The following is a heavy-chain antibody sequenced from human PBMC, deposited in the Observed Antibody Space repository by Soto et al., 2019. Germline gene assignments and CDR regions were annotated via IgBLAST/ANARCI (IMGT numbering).Heavy chain of an antibody. CDR2: IIPIFGTA. CDR3: ARDYYGDYGRDGYNYKRDYYNYGMDV. J-gene: IGHJ6*02. CDR1: GGTFSSYA. V-gene: IGHV1-69*01. Sequence: QVQLVQSGAEVKKPGSSVKVSCKASGGTFSSYAISWVRQATGQGLEWMGGIIPIFGTANYAQKFQGSVTITGDESKSTAYMELSSLRSEDTAVYYCARDYYGDYGRDGYNYKRDYYNYGMDVWGQGTTGTVSS. D-gene: IGHD4-17*01.